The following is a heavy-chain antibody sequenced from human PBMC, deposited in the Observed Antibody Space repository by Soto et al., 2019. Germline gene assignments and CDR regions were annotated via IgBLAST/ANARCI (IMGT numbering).Heavy chain of an antibody. CDR1: GYTFIEYS. J-gene: IGHJ3*02. CDR2: FGTSRKYI. V-gene: IGHV3-48*02. D-gene: IGHD3-9*01. CDR3: VRDRDWAFDI. Sequence: PGGSLRLSCVASGYTFIEYSMNWGRQAPGKGLEWVSYFGTSRKYIFYADSVRGRFTISRDDARNSPYLQLNSLRDEDTAVYYCVRDRDWAFDIWGQGTMVTVS.